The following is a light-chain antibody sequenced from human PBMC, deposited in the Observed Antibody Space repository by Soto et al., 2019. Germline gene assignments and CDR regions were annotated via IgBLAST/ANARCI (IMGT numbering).Light chain of an antibody. V-gene: IGKV3-20*01. J-gene: IGKJ5*01. CDR3: QQHGSSPIT. Sequence: EIVLTQSPGTLSLSPGERGTLSCRASQSVSSSYLAWYQQKPGQAPRLLIYGPSSRASGIADRFSGSGSGTDFTLTISRPEPEDFAVYYCQQHGSSPITFGQGTRLEIK. CDR1: QSVSSSY. CDR2: GPS.